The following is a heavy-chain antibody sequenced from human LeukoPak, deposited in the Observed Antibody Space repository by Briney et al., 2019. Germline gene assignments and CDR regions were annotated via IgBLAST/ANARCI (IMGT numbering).Heavy chain of an antibody. V-gene: IGHV3-23*01. CDR2: ISADGRRS. Sequence: GGSLRLSCVASGFTFTTYALSWVRQAPGKGLEWVSTISADGRRSNYADSVKGRFTISRDTSKNTLYLQMNSLRAEDTAKYYCAKVDTSGWYEVLDFWGQGTLSPSP. CDR3: AKVDTSGWYEVLDF. CDR1: GFTFTTYA. D-gene: IGHD6-19*01. J-gene: IGHJ4*02.